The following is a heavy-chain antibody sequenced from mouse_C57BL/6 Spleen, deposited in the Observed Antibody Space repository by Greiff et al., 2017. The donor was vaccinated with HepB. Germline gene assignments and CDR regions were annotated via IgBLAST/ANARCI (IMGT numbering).Heavy chain of an antibody. J-gene: IGHJ2*01. CDR1: GYTFTSYW. V-gene: IGHV1-50*01. D-gene: IGHD1-1*01. CDR2: IDPSDSYT. CDR3: ARATVVEGGY. Sequence: QVQLQQSGAELVKPGASVKLSCKASGYTFTSYWMQWVKQRPGQGLEWIGEIDPSDSYTNYNQKFKGKATLTVDTSSSTAYMQLSSLTSEDSAVYYCARATVVEGGYWGQGTTLTVSS.